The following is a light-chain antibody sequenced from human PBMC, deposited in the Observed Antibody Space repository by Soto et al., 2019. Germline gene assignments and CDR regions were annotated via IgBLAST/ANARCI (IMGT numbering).Light chain of an antibody. CDR3: QYLKT. CDR1: QSVSGSY. J-gene: IGKJ1*01. CDR2: AAS. V-gene: IGKV3-20*01. Sequence: EIVLTQSPGTLSLSPRERATLSCSASQSVSGSYLVWYQQTTGQAPRLLIYAASSRAIGIPDRFSGSGSGTDFTLTISRLETEYFALYYCQYLKTVGQGTKV.